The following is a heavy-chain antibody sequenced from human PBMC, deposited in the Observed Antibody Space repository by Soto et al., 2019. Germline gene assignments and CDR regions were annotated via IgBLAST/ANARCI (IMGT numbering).Heavy chain of an antibody. Sequence: QVQLVQSGAEVKKPGASVKVSCKASGYTFTSYAMHWVRLAPGQRLEWMGWINAGNGNTKYSQKFQGRVTITRDTSASTAYMEPSSLRSEDTPVYYCARGPGGPDGPGDYWGQGTLVTVSS. J-gene: IGHJ4*02. CDR1: GYTFTSYA. CDR3: ARGPGGPDGPGDY. CDR2: INAGNGNT. D-gene: IGHD2-15*01. V-gene: IGHV1-3*01.